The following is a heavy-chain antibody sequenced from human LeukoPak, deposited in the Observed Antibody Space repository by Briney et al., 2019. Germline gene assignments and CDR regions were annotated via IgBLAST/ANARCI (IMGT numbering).Heavy chain of an antibody. D-gene: IGHD6-13*01. CDR2: INPNSGGT. CDR1: GYTFTGYY. CDR3: ARDRSSSSWYSDFDY. J-gene: IGHJ4*02. V-gene: IGHV1-2*06. Sequence: ASVKVSCKASGYTFTGYYMHWVRQAPGQGLEWMGRINPNSGGTNYAQKFQGRVTMTRDTSISTAYMELSRLRSDDTAVYYCARDRSSSSWYSDFDYWGQGTLVAVSS.